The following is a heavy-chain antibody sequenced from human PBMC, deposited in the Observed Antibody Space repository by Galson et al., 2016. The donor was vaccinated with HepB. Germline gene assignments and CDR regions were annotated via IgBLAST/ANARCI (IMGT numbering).Heavy chain of an antibody. J-gene: IGHJ5*02. Sequence: LSLTCSVSSGSISNLNYYRGWIRQPPGKGLEWLGTLYYDGSTYHNSSLRSRATLSVDTSRNQFSLQLTSVTAADTAVYYCARLGPAGVGHFDPWGQGTLVTVSS. D-gene: IGHD6-19*01. CDR3: ARLGPAGVGHFDP. V-gene: IGHV4-39*01. CDR2: LYYDGST. CDR1: SGSISNLNYY.